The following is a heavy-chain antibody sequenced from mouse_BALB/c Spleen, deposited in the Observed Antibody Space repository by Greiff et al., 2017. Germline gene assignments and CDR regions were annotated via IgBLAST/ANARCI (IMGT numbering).Heavy chain of an antibody. J-gene: IGHJ2*01. CDR2: IYPGNGDT. Sequence: QVQLQQPGAELVKPGASVKMSCKASGYTFTSYNMHWVKQTPGQGLEWIGAIYPGNGDTSYNQKFKGKATLTADKSSSTAYMQLSSLTSEDSAVYYCARDGYYVSYFDYWGQGTTLTVSS. V-gene: IGHV1-12*01. CDR1: GYTFTSYN. D-gene: IGHD2-3*01. CDR3: ARDGYYVSYFDY.